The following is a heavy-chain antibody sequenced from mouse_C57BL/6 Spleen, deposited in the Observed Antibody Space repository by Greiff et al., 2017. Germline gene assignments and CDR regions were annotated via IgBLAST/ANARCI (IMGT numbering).Heavy chain of an antibody. D-gene: IGHD1-1*01. CDR1: GYTFTDYE. V-gene: IGHV1-15*01. CDR2: IDPETGGT. J-gene: IGHJ1*03. CDR3: TTTVVANSYWYFDV. Sequence: VQLQQSGAELVRPGASVTLSCKASGYTFTDYEMHWVKQTPVHGLEWIGAIDPETGGTAYNQKFKGKAILTADKSSSTDYMEIRSLTSEDSAVYYCTTTVVANSYWYFDVWGTGTTVTVSS.